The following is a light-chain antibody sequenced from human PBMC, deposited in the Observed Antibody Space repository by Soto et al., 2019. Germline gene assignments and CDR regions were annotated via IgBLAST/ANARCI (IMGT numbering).Light chain of an antibody. Sequence: EIVMTQSPATLSVSPGGRATLSCRASQSISDTLAWYQQKPGQAPRLLIYGASKRATGFPARFSGSGSGTDFTLTISSLQCEDFAVYYCQQYNNWPWTFGQGTKVDIK. CDR2: GAS. CDR1: QSISDT. V-gene: IGKV3-15*01. CDR3: QQYNNWPWT. J-gene: IGKJ1*01.